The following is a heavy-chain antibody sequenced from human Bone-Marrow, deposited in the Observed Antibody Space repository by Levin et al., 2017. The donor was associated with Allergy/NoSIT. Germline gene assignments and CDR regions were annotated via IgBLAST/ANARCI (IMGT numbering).Heavy chain of an antibody. CDR2: IRRSSTLI. CDR3: ARGAAVSGSPRGGIDV. D-gene: IGHD6-13*01. J-gene: IGHJ6*02. CDR1: GFNMSNYT. V-gene: IGHV3-21*01. Sequence: KTGGSLRLSCVVSGFNMSNYTMYWVRQAPGKGLEWVSSIRRSSTLIHYADSVKGRFTTSRDNAKNSVYLQMNSLRVEDTALYYCARGAAVSGSPRGGIDVWGQGTTVTVSS.